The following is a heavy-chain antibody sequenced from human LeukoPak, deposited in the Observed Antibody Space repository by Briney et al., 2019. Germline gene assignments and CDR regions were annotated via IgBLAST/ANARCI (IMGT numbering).Heavy chain of an antibody. J-gene: IGHJ4*02. D-gene: IGHD3-3*01. Sequence: ASVKVSCKVSGYTLTELAMHWVRQAPGEGLEWMGGFDPEDGETVYAQKFQGRVTMTEDTSTDTADLALGSLSSEDTAVYFCATYSGYYYYWGQGTLVTVSS. CDR3: ATYSGYYYY. CDR2: FDPEDGET. V-gene: IGHV1-24*01. CDR1: GYTLTELA.